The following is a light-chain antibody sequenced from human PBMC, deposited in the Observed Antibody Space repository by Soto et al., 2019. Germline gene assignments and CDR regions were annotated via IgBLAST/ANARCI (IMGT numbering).Light chain of an antibody. CDR3: QQYNHWWT. CDR1: QSVSSTY. CDR2: GAS. Sequence: EIVLTQSPGTLSLSPGERATLSCRASQSVSSTYLAWYQQKPGQAPRLPIYGASTRATGTPARFSGSGSGTEFTLTISSLQSEDFAVYYCQQYNHWWTFGQGTKVDIK. J-gene: IGKJ1*01. V-gene: IGKV3-15*01.